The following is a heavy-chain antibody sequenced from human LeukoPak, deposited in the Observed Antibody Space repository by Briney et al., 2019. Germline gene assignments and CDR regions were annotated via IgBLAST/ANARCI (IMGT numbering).Heavy chain of an antibody. D-gene: IGHD3-10*01. CDR3: ARGRITMVQGVIITSYYFDY. V-gene: IGHV3-74*01. Sequence: SGGSLRLSCAASGFTFSSYWMHWVRQAPGKGLVWVSRINSDGSSTIYADSVKGRFTISRDNAKNTVYLQMNSLRAEDTAVYYCARGRITMVQGVIITSYYFDYWGQGTLVTVSS. J-gene: IGHJ4*02. CDR1: GFTFSSYW. CDR2: INSDGSST.